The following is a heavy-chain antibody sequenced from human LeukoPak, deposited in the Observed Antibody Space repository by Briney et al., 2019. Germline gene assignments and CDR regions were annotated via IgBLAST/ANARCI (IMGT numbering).Heavy chain of an antibody. V-gene: IGHV3-30-3*01. CDR3: AREVGDIVVVPAASKVGYFDY. J-gene: IGHJ4*02. Sequence: GGSLRLSCAASGFTSSSYAMHWVRQAPGKGLEWVAVISYDGSNKYYADSVKGRFTISRDNSKNTLYLQMNSLRAEDTAVYYCAREVGDIVVVPAASKVGYFDYWGQGTLVTVSS. CDR2: ISYDGSNK. D-gene: IGHD2-2*01. CDR1: GFTSSSYA.